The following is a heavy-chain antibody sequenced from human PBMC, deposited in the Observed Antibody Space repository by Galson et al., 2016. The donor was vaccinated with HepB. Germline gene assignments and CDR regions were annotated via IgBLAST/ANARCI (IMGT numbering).Heavy chain of an antibody. D-gene: IGHD6-19*01. V-gene: IGHV3-30*03. Sequence: SLRLSCAASGFTFSQYGMHWVRRAPGKGLEWVAVIAYDGSIKHYADSVKGRFTVSRDNSRNTLDLQVDSLRAEDTAVYYCAREFFERAGPNYFDYWGQGALVTVSS. CDR2: IAYDGSIK. J-gene: IGHJ4*02. CDR3: AREFFERAGPNYFDY. CDR1: GFTFSQYG.